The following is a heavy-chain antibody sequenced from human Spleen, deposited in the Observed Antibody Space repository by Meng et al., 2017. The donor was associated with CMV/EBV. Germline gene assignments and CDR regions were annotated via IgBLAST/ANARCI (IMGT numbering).Heavy chain of an antibody. Sequence: GGSLRLSCEASGFSFRTYAMHWVRQAPGKGLEWVALISFDGSDKYYADSVKGRFTISRDNSKNTLYLQMNSLRAEDTAVYYCARGFRWELLLYYYYGMDVWGQGTTVTVSS. J-gene: IGHJ6*02. CDR1: GFSFRTYA. CDR2: ISFDGSDK. CDR3: ARGFRWELLLYYYYGMDV. D-gene: IGHD1-26*01. V-gene: IGHV3-30*14.